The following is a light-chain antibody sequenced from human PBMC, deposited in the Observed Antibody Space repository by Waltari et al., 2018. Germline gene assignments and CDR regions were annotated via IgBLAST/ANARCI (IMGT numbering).Light chain of an antibody. V-gene: IGLV1-47*01. CDR1: SSNIGSNY. CDR2: RNN. Sequence: QSVLTQPPSASGTPGQRVTISCSGSSSNIGSNYVYWYQHLPGTAPKLLIDRNNQRPSGCPCRFSGSKSDTSASLAISGLRSEDEADYYCAAWDASLSAWLFGGGTKVTVL. J-gene: IGLJ3*02. CDR3: AAWDASLSAWL.